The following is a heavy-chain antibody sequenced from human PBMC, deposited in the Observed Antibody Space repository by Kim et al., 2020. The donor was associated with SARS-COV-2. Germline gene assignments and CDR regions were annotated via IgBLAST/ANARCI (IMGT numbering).Heavy chain of an antibody. J-gene: IGHJ4*02. Sequence: ASVKVSCKVSGYTLTELSMHWVRQAPGKGLEWMGGFDPEDGETIYAQKFQGRVTMTEDTSTDTAYMELSSLRSEDTAVYYCATGLDYYDSSGFDYWRQGTLVIVSS. CDR2: FDPEDGET. D-gene: IGHD3-22*01. CDR1: GYTLTELS. CDR3: ATGLDYYDSSGFDY. V-gene: IGHV1-24*01.